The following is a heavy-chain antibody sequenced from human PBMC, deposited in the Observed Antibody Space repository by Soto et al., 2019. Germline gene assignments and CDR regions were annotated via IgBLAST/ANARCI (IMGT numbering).Heavy chain of an antibody. CDR1: GGTFSSYA. V-gene: IGHV1-69*01. CDR3: ARGRGVITFGGAPYYFDY. D-gene: IGHD3-16*01. J-gene: IGHJ4*02. CDR2: IIPIFGTA. Sequence: QVQLVQSGAEVKKPGSSVKVSCKASGGTFSSYAISWVRQAPGQGLEWMGGIIPIFGTANYAQKFQGRVTIPADESTSTAYMELSSLRSEDTAVYYCARGRGVITFGGAPYYFDYWGQGTLVTVSS.